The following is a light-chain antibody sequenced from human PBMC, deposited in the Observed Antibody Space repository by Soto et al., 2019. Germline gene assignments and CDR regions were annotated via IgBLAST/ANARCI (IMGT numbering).Light chain of an antibody. V-gene: IGLV2-8*01. CDR3: SSFAGRNNFPYV. CDR1: SSDVGAYDY. Sequence: QSALTQPPSASGSPGQSVTISCTGTSSDVGAYDYVSWYQQHPGKAPKLMIYEINKRPSGVPDRFSGSKSGNTASLTVSGLPAEDEADYSSSSFAGRNNFPYVFGTGTKVTVL. J-gene: IGLJ1*01. CDR2: EIN.